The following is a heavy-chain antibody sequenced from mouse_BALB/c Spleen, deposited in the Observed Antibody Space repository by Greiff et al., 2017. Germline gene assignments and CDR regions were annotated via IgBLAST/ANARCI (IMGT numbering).Heavy chain of an antibody. Sequence: VQRVESGAELVRPGVSVKISCKGSGYTFTDYAMHWVKQSHAKSLEWIGVISTYYGDASYNQKFKGKATMTVDKSSSTAYMELARLTSEDSAIYYCARGSGYDAMDYWGQGTSVTVSS. CDR1: GYTFTDYA. CDR2: ISTYYGDA. D-gene: IGHD3-1*01. CDR3: ARGSGYDAMDY. J-gene: IGHJ4*01. V-gene: IGHV1S137*01.